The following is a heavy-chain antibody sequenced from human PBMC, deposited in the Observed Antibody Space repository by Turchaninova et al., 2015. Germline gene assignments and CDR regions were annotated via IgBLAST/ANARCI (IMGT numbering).Heavy chain of an antibody. V-gene: IGHV3-21*02. D-gene: IGHD6-19*01. CDR2: ISSSGTYT. CDR1: GFNLSSHD. Sequence: EVQLVESGGGLVTPGGSLILSCAAFGFNLSSHDMNWVRHAPGKGREWVSSISSSGTYTYYADSVKGRFTISRDNAKNSLYLQMNSLRAEDTAVYYCARRYSSGWSDYWGQGTLVTVSS. J-gene: IGHJ4*02. CDR3: ARRYSSGWSDY.